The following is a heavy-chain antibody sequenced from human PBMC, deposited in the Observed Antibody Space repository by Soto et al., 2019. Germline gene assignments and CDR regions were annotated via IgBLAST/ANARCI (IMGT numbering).Heavy chain of an antibody. Sequence: ASVKVSCKASGYTFTSYGISWVRQAPGQGLEWMGWISAYNGNTNYAQKLQGRVTMTTDTSTSTAYMELRSLRSDDTAVYYCARDQEPNDYIWGSYRFVFDYWGQGTLVIVSS. J-gene: IGHJ4*02. D-gene: IGHD3-16*02. CDR2: ISAYNGNT. CDR3: ARDQEPNDYIWGSYRFVFDY. V-gene: IGHV1-18*01. CDR1: GYTFTSYG.